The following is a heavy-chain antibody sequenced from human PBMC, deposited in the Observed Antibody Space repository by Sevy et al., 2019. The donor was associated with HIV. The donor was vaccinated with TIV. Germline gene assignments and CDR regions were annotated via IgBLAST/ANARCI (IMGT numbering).Heavy chain of an antibody. V-gene: IGHV1-8*01. CDR3: ARDEQRPYYYGSGNMGH. Sequence: ASVKVSCKASGYTFTNYEINWVRQATGQGLEWMGWMNPNSGKTGYAPQFHGRVTMTRNTSLNIANMELSSLRSDDTAVYYCARDEQRPYYYGSGNMGHWGQGTLVTVSS. CDR2: MNPNSGKT. D-gene: IGHD3-10*01. CDR1: GYTFTNYE. J-gene: IGHJ4*02.